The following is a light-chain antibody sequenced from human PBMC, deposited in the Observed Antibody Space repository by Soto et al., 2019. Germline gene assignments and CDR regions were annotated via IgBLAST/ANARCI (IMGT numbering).Light chain of an antibody. V-gene: IGLV3-21*04. Sequence: SYELTQPPSESVAPGKTARITCGGNNIGSKSVHWYQQKPGQAPVLVIYYDSDRPSGIPERFSGSNSGNTATLTISRVEAGDEADYYCQVWDSSSDVVFGGGTKLTVL. CDR1: NIGSKS. J-gene: IGLJ2*01. CDR3: QVWDSSSDVV. CDR2: YDS.